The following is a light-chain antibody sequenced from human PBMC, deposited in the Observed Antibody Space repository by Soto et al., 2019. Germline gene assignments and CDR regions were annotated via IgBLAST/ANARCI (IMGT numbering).Light chain of an antibody. J-gene: IGLJ1*01. CDR2: DVT. V-gene: IGLV2-14*01. CDR1: SSDVGDNNY. Sequence: QSALTQPASVSGSPGQSITISCTGTSSDVGDNNYVSWYQQHPGKAPKLMIYDVTHRPSGISNRFSGSKSGNTASLTISGLQAEDEADYYCSSYTSSSTLYVFGPGTKVTVL. CDR3: SSYTSSSTLYV.